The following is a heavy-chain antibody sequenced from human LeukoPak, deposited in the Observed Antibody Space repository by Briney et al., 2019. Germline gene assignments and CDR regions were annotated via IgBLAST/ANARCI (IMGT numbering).Heavy chain of an antibody. CDR1: GYTFSKYW. V-gene: IGHV5-51*01. Sequence: GESLRISCRASGYTFSKYWIGWVRQMPGKGLEWMGLTFPGDSEARYSPSFEGQVTISADKSIDTAYLQWSSLKASDTAMYYCARGYYYFDYWGQGTLVTVSS. J-gene: IGHJ4*02. D-gene: IGHD1-1*01. CDR3: ARGYYYFDY. CDR2: TFPGDSEA.